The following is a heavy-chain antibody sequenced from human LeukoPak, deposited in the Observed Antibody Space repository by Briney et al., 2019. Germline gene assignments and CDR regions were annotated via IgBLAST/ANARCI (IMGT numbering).Heavy chain of an antibody. J-gene: IGHJ4*02. CDR1: GFTFSSYA. V-gene: IGHV3-23*01. Sequence: GGSLRLSCAASGFTFSSYAMSWVRQAPGKGLEWVSAISGSSGSTYYADSVKGRFTISRDNSKNTLYLQMNSLRAEDTAVYYCARDHGAPYSSGCLGYWGQGTLVTVSS. D-gene: IGHD6-19*01. CDR2: ISGSSGST. CDR3: ARDHGAPYSSGCLGY.